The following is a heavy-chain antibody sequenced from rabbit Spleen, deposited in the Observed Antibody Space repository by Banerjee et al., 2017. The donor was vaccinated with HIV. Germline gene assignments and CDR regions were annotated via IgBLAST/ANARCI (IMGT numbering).Heavy chain of an antibody. CDR2: IYTGNAKT. CDR3: TRDAGSGSYIDGYFNL. Sequence: QEQLEESGGGLVKPEGSLTLTCKASGFSFSSGYDMCWVRQGPGKGLEWIACIYTGNAKTYYASWAKGRFTISKTSSTTVTLQMTSLTVADTATYFCTRDAGSGSYIDGYFNLWGPGTLVTVS. V-gene: IGHV1S45*01. J-gene: IGHJ4*01. D-gene: IGHD8-1*01. CDR1: GFSFSSGYD.